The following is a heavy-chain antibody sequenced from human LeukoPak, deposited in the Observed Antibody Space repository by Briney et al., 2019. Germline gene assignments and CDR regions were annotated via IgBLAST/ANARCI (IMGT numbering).Heavy chain of an antibody. D-gene: IGHD6-13*01. CDR1: GGSISSGDYY. Sequence: SQTLSLTCTVSGGSISSGDYYWSWIRQPPGKGLEWIGYIHYSGSTYYNPSLKSRVTISVDTSKNQFSLKLSSVTAADTAVYYCARVIAAAAYFDYWGQGTLVTVSS. J-gene: IGHJ4*02. CDR3: ARVIAAAAYFDY. CDR2: IHYSGST. V-gene: IGHV4-30-4*01.